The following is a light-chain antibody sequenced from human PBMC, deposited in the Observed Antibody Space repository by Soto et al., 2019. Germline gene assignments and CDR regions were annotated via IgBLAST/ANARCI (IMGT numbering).Light chain of an antibody. CDR3: QQYNSYPWT. CDR2: KAS. V-gene: IGKV1-5*03. CDR1: QTIDRW. Sequence: DIQMTQSPSTLSASVGERVTVTCRASQTIDRWLAWYQQKPGKAPKLLIYKASSLESGVPSRFSGSGSGTEFTLNISSLQPDDFATYYCQQYNSYPWTFGQGTKVDIK. J-gene: IGKJ1*01.